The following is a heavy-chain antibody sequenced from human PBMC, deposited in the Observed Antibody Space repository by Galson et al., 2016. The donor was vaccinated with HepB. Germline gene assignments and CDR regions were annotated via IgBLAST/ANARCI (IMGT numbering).Heavy chain of an antibody. CDR1: GASIISTNYN. J-gene: IGHJ5*02. CDR3: ARHPTGYPNWFNR. Sequence: LTCTVSGASIISTNYNWGWIRQPPGKGLEWIASIFHTGRSDYNPSLQSRVTISVDTSMNRFSLSLRSVSTADTATYFCARHPTGYPNWFNRWGHGTLVVVSS. CDR2: IFHTGRS. D-gene: IGHD3-9*01. V-gene: IGHV4-39*01.